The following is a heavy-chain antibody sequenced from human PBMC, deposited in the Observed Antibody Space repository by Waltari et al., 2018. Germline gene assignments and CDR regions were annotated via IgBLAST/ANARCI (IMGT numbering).Heavy chain of an antibody. D-gene: IGHD2-15*01. V-gene: IGHV1-18*01. Sequence: QVQLVQSGAEVKKPGASVKVSCTASGYTFTSYGISWVRQAPGQGLEWMGWISAYNGNTNYAQKLQGRVTMTTDTSTSTAYMELRSLRSDDTAVYYCARDLSPIIVVVVAATPLGYWGQGTLVTVSS. J-gene: IGHJ4*02. CDR1: GYTFTSYG. CDR2: ISAYNGNT. CDR3: ARDLSPIIVVVVAATPLGY.